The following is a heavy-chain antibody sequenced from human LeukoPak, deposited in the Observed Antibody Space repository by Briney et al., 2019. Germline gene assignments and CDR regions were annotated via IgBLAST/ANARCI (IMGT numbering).Heavy chain of an antibody. D-gene: IGHD1/OR15-1a*01. CDR3: VTSSILQQRDY. Sequence: GGSLRLSCEASGFIFSEYWMSWVRQAPGKGLEWFSIIEPVGSGKPYLDSLKGRLTISKDNPKQSLFLQMATVPAEATAVYYCVTSSILQQRDYWGQGSLVTVSS. J-gene: IGHJ4*02. CDR1: GFIFSEYW. CDR2: IEPVGSGK. V-gene: IGHV3-7*01.